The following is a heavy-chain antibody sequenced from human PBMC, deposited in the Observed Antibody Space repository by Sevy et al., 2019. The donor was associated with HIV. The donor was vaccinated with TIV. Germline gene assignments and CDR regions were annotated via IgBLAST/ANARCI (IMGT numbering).Heavy chain of an antibody. CDR3: AMDLSGDTITFFDF. Sequence: ASVKVSCNPSGYTFTAYQMHWVRQAPGQGLEWLGRISPKGGGTKYAENFSGRITLTRDTSIVTFYMELSNLTPDDTAVYYCAMDLSGDTITFFDFWGQGTLVTVS. CDR2: ISPKGGGT. CDR1: GYTFTAYQ. J-gene: IGHJ4*02. D-gene: IGHD5-12*01. V-gene: IGHV1-2*06.